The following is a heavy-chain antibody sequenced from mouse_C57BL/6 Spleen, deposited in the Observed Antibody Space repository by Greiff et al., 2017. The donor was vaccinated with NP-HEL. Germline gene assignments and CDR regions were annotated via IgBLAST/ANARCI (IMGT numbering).Heavy chain of an antibody. V-gene: IGHV1-64*01. CDR2: IHPNSGST. J-gene: IGHJ4*01. CDR1: GYTFTSYW. Sequence: QVQLQQSGAELVKPGASVKLSCKASGYTFTSYWMHWVKQRPGQGLEWIGMIHPNSGSTNYNEKFKSKATLTVDKSSSTAYMQLSSLTSEDSAVYYCARRGPNPYYAMDYWGQGTSVTVSS. D-gene: IGHD4-1*01. CDR3: ARRGPNPYYAMDY.